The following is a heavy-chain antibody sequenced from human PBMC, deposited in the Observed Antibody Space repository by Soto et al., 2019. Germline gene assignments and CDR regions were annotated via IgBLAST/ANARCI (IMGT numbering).Heavy chain of an antibody. J-gene: IGHJ5*02. CDR3: AREPYFEFESYNWFDP. CDR2: ISSSSSTI. D-gene: IGHD3-9*01. CDR1: GFTFSSYS. Sequence: PGGSLRLSCAASGFTFSSYSMNWVRQAPGKGLEWVSYISSSSSTIYYADSVKGRFTISRDNAKNSLYLQMNSLRAEDTAVYYCAREPYFEFESYNWFDPWGQGTLVTVSS. V-gene: IGHV3-48*01.